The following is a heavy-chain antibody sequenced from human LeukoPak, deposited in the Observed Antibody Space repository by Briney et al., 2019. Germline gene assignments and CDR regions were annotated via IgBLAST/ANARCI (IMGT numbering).Heavy chain of an antibody. CDR2: INHSGNT. J-gene: IGHJ3*02. D-gene: IGHD4-17*01. Sequence: SETLSLTCAVYGGSFSGYYWSWIRQPPGKGLEWIGEINHSGNTNYNPSLKSRVTISVDTSKNQFSLKLTSMTAADTAVYYCARDLVTVTKGFDIWGQGTMVTVSS. CDR1: GGSFSGYY. V-gene: IGHV4-34*01. CDR3: ARDLVTVTKGFDI.